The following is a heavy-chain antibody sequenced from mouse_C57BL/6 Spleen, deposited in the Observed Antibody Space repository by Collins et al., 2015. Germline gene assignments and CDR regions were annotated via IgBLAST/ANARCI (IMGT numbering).Heavy chain of an antibody. CDR3: ARGAY. CDR2: IYPGDGDA. Sequence: QVQLQQSGAELVKPWASVKISCKASGYAFSNYWMNWVKERPGKGLEWIGQIYPGDGDANYNGKFKGKASLTSDKSSSTAYMQLSSLTSEDSAVYFCARGAYWGQGTLVTVST. CDR1: GYAFSNYW. J-gene: IGHJ3*01. V-gene: IGHV1-80*01.